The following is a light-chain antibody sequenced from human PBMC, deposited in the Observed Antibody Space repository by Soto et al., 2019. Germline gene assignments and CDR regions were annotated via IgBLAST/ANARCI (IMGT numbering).Light chain of an antibody. Sequence: EIELTQSPATLSLSPGERATLSCRASQSVSSYLAWYQQKPGQAPRLLIYDASNRATGIPARFSGSGSGTDFTLTISSLEPEDFAVYYCQQRSTWPRYTFGQGTKLEIK. CDR3: QQRSTWPRYT. J-gene: IGKJ2*01. V-gene: IGKV3-11*01. CDR1: QSVSSY. CDR2: DAS.